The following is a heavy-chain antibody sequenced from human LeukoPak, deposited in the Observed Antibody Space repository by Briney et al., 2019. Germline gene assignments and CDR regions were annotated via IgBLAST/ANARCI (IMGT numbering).Heavy chain of an antibody. CDR3: AREGVPRPFGELNYFDY. V-gene: IGHV1-69*13. CDR1: GGTFSSYA. CDR2: IIPIFGTA. D-gene: IGHD3-10*01. J-gene: IGHJ4*02. Sequence: GASVKVSCKASGGTFSSYAISWVRQAPGQGPEWMGGIIPIFGTANYAQKFQGRVTITADESTSTAYMELSSLRSEDTAVYYCAREGVPRPFGELNYFDYWGQGTLVTVSS.